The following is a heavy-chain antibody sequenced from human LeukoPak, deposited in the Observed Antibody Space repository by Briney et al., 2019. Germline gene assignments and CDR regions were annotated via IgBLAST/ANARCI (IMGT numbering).Heavy chain of an antibody. V-gene: IGHV4-39*01. Sequence: SETLSLTCTVSGGSISSSSYYWGWIRQPPGKGLEWIGSIYYSGSTYYNPSLKRRVPIPVDTSKNQFSLKLSSVTAADTAVYYCARLQRLHTFGVVTNWFDPWGQGTLVTVSS. D-gene: IGHD3-3*01. CDR3: ARLQRLHTFGVVTNWFDP. CDR1: GGSISSSSYY. CDR2: IYYSGST. J-gene: IGHJ5*02.